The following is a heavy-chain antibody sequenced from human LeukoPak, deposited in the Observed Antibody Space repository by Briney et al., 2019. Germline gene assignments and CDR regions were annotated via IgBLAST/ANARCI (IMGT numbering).Heavy chain of an antibody. CDR1: GGSFSGYY. V-gene: IGHV4-34*01. Sequence: PSETLSLTCAVYGGSFSGYYWSWIRQPPGKGLEWIGEINHSGSTNYNPSLKRRVTISVDTSKNQFSLKLSSVTAADTAVYYCARHRFTMVRGVNGYYYYMDVWGKGTTVTISS. CDR3: ARHRFTMVRGVNGYYYYMDV. J-gene: IGHJ6*03. CDR2: INHSGST. D-gene: IGHD3-10*01.